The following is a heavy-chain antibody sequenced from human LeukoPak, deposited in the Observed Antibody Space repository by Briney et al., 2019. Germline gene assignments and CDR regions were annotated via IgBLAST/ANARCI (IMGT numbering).Heavy chain of an antibody. CDR1: GFTFNGFW. CDR2: IKQDGSDI. Sequence: GGSLRLSCAASGFTFNGFWMSWVCQAPGKGLEWVANIKQDGSDIYYLGSVRGRFTISRDNAMNSLYLQMNSLRAEDTAVYYCTRDALYGDPSYYYMDVWGKGTTVTVSS. D-gene: IGHD4-17*01. J-gene: IGHJ6*03. CDR3: TRDALYGDPSYYYMDV. V-gene: IGHV3-7*01.